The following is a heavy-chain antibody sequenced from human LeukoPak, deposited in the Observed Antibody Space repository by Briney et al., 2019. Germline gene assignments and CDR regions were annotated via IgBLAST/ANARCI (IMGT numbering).Heavy chain of an antibody. J-gene: IGHJ4*02. D-gene: IGHD4-17*01. CDR3: ARDSDYGDYFFDY. CDR2: ISTNGGTT. V-gene: IGHV3-64*01. Sequence: GGSLRLSCAASGFSFSTFAMHWVRQAPGKGLEYVSGISTNGGTTYYAKSVKGRFTISRDNSKNTLFLQMGSLRAEDMAVYYCARDSDYGDYFFDYWGQGTLVADSS. CDR1: GFSFSTFA.